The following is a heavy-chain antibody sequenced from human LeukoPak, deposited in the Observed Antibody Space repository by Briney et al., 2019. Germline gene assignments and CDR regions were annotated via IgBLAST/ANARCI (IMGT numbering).Heavy chain of an antibody. CDR1: GGSISGSTYY. CDR2: IYYYGST. Sequence: SETLSLTCTVTGGSISGSTYYWGWIRQPPGRGLEWIGSIYYYGSTYYNPSLKSRVTMSVDTSRNQFSLKVTSVTAADTAVYYCARDVEAVAGALLCGFEIWGQGTVVTVSS. D-gene: IGHD6-19*01. CDR3: ARDVEAVAGALLCGFEI. J-gene: IGHJ3*02. V-gene: IGHV4-39*07.